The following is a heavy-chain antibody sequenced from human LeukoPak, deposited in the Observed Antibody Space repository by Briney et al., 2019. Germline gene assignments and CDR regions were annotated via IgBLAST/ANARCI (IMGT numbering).Heavy chain of an antibody. V-gene: IGHV4-59*01. CDR2: IYYSGST. J-gene: IGHJ4*02. Sequence: SETLSLTCTVSGGSISSYYWSWIRQPPGKGLEWIGYIYYSGSTNYNPSLKSRVTISVDTSKNQFSLKLSSVTAADTAVYYCARHLYHDDFWSGYIDYWGQGSLLTISS. CDR1: GGSISSYY. CDR3: ARHLYHDDFWSGYIDY. D-gene: IGHD3-3*01.